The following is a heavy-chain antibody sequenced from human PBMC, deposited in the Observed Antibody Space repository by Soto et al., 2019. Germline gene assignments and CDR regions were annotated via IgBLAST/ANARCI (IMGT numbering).Heavy chain of an antibody. Sequence: GESLKISCAASGFTFSSYWMSWVRQAPGKGLEWVANIKQDGSEKYYVDSVKGRFTISRDNAKNSLYLQMNSLRAEDTAVYYCARDISSIKNQVVPAANWFDPWGQGTLVTVSS. D-gene: IGHD2-2*01. J-gene: IGHJ5*02. V-gene: IGHV3-7*03. CDR2: IKQDGSEK. CDR1: GFTFSSYW. CDR3: ARDISSIKNQVVPAANWFDP.